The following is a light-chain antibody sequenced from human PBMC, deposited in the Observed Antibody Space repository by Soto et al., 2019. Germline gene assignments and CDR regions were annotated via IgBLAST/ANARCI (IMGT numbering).Light chain of an antibody. V-gene: IGKV3-11*01. CDR2: DAS. CDR3: QQRSKWPVT. CDR1: QSVSEF. Sequence: EVVLTQSPATLSLSPGERATLSCRASQSVSEFLAWYQQKPGQAPRLLIYDASNRATGIPARFSGSGSGTDFTVTISSLEAEDFALYYCQQRSKWPVTFGGGTKVEIK. J-gene: IGKJ4*01.